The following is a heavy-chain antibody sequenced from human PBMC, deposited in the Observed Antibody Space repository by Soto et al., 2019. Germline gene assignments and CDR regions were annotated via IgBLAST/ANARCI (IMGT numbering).Heavy chain of an antibody. Sequence: ETLSLTCAVYGGSFSGYYMSWVRQAPGKGLEWVSVIYSGGSTYYADSVKGRFTISRDNSKNTLYLQMNSLRAEDTAVYYCARGASGSYYYYYYGMDVWGQGTTVTVSS. CDR1: GGSFSGYY. CDR3: ARGASGSYYYYYYGMDV. CDR2: IYSGGST. V-gene: IGHV3-53*01. D-gene: IGHD5-12*01. J-gene: IGHJ6*02.